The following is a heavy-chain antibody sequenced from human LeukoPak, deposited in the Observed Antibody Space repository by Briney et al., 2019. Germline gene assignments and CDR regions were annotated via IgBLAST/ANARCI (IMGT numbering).Heavy chain of an antibody. CDR1: GFTFSTYA. CDR3: ARGGHYDSVWGRYRQKDGFDY. Sequence: GGSLRLSCAASGFTFSTYAMSWVRQAPGKGLEWVSTISGSGANTFYADSMKGRFTISRDNAKNSLYLQMNSLRAEDTAVYYCARGGHYDSVWGRYRQKDGFDYWGQGTLVIVSS. V-gene: IGHV3-23*01. D-gene: IGHD3-16*02. J-gene: IGHJ4*02. CDR2: ISGSGANT.